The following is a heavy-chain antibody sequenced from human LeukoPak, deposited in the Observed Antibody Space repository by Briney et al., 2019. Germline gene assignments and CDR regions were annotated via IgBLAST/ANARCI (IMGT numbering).Heavy chain of an antibody. CDR1: GGSITDYY. V-gene: IGHV4-59*08. J-gene: IGHJ6*03. Sequence: PSETLSLTCTVSGGSITDYYWSWIRQPPGKGLEWIGYIYHTGSTNYNPSLKSRVTISVDTSKNQFSLKLSSVTAADTAVYYCARVGSHTAMVNMDVWGKGTTVTVSS. CDR3: ARVGSHTAMVNMDV. D-gene: IGHD5-18*01. CDR2: IYHTGST.